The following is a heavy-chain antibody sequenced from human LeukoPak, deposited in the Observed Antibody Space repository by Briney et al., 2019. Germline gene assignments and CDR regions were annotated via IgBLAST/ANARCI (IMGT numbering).Heavy chain of an antibody. V-gene: IGHV3-9*01. D-gene: IGHD6-6*01. J-gene: IGHJ4*02. CDR3: AKGSSSSSSRNYFDH. Sequence: GGSLRLSCAASGFPFDHYAMHWVRQAPGKGLEWVSGISWSSGTIAYADSVKGRFTISRDNANNSLYLQMSSLRPDDTAFYYCAKGSSSSSSRNYFDHWGQGTLVTVSS. CDR1: GFPFDHYA. CDR2: ISWSSGTI.